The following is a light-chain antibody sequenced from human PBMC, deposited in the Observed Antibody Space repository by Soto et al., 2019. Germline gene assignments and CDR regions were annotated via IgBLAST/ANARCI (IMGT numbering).Light chain of an antibody. CDR1: SSDVGGYKY. CDR3: SSYAGSDILV. J-gene: IGLJ2*01. CDR2: EVN. Sequence: QSVLTQPPSASGSPGQSVTISCTGTSSDVGGYKYVSGYQQHPGKAPKLMIYEVNKRPSGVPDRFSGSKSGNTASLTVSGLQTEDEADYYCSSYAGSDILVFGGGTKVTVL. V-gene: IGLV2-8*01.